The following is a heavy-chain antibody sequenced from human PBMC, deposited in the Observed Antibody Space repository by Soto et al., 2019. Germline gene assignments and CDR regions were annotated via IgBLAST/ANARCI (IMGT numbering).Heavy chain of an antibody. J-gene: IGHJ5*02. CDR1: GGSISSSSYY. Sequence: SETLSLTYTVSGGSISSSSYYWGWIRQPPGKGLEWIGSIYYSGSTYYNPSLKSRVTISVDTSKNQFSLKLSSVTAADTAVYYCARLSKWFDPWGQGTLVTVSS. V-gene: IGHV4-39*01. CDR3: ARLSKWFDP. CDR2: IYYSGST.